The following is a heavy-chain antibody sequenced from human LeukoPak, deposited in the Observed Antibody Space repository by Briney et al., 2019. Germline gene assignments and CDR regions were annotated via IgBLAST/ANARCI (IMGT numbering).Heavy chain of an antibody. CDR1: GFTFPAYA. CDR3: AKGLEWPGAFDI. J-gene: IGHJ3*02. Sequence: GGSLRLSCAASGFTFPAYAMSWVRQAPGKGLEWLSAITGAGGNTYYADPVKGRFTVSRDNSKNTLYLQMNSLRAEDTAVYYCAKGLEWPGAFDIWGQGTMVTVSS. V-gene: IGHV3-23*01. D-gene: IGHD3-3*01. CDR2: ITGAGGNT.